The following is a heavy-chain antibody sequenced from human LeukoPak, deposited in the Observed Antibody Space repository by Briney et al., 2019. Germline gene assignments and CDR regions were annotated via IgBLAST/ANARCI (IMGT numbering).Heavy chain of an antibody. J-gene: IGHJ4*02. CDR3: ARRIAEGGLDY. V-gene: IGHV3-30-3*01. CDR1: GFTFSSYA. D-gene: IGHD2-15*01. CDR2: ISYDGSNK. Sequence: GGSLRLSCAASGFTFSSYAMHWVCQAPGKGLEWVAVISYDGSNKYYADSVKGRFTISRDNSKNTLYLQMNSLRAEDTAVFYCARRIAEGGLDYWGQGTLVTVSS.